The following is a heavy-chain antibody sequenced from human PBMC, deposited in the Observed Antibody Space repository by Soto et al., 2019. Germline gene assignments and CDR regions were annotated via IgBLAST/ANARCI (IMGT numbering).Heavy chain of an antibody. J-gene: IGHJ4*02. V-gene: IGHV3-33*01. CDR1: GFTFSSCG. D-gene: IGHD3-16*01. Sequence: QVQLVESGGGVVQPGRSLRLSCAASGFTFSSCGMHWVRQAPGKGLEWVAVIWYDGSNKYYADSVKGRFTISRDNSKNTLYLQMNSLRAEDTAVYYCAGATDYDYIWGSDPPGGYWGQGTLVTVSS. CDR3: AGATDYDYIWGSDPPGGY. CDR2: IWYDGSNK.